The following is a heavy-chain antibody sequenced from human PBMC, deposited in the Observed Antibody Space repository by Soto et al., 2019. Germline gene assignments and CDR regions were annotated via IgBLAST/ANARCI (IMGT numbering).Heavy chain of an antibody. V-gene: IGHV3-9*01. CDR3: ARSWSGSTSGRVDV. D-gene: IGHD3-3*01. Sequence: QPGGSLRLSCVGSGFTFDDYVMHWVRQAPGEGLEWGAYMKWDGDSVGYWDSVRGRFAISRDNARNSLCLQMSSLRPEDTGLYYCARSWSGSTSGRVDVWGQGTTVTVSS. CDR2: MKWDGDSV. CDR1: GFTFDDYV. J-gene: IGHJ6*02.